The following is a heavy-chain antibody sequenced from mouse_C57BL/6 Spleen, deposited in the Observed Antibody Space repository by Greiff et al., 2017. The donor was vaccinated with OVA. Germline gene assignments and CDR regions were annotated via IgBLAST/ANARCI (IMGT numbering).Heavy chain of an antibody. V-gene: IGHV1-52*01. CDR2: IYTSDSET. J-gene: IGHJ4*01. CDR1: GYTFTSYW. CDR3: LCYYGNRYYAMDY. D-gene: IGHD2-1*01. Sequence: VQLQQPGAELVRPGSSVTLSCKASGYTFTSYWMHWVKQRPIQGLEWIGNIYTSDSETHYNQKFKDKATLTVDKSSSTDYMQLSSLTSEDSAVYYCLCYYGNRYYAMDYGGQGTSVTVSS.